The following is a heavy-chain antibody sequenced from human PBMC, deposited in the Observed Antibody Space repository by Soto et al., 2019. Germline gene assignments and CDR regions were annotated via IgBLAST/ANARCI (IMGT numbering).Heavy chain of an antibody. D-gene: IGHD3-16*01. CDR2: INPNSGGT. CDR3: ALRKGDVFSFDY. J-gene: IGHJ4*02. CDR1: GYTFTGYY. V-gene: IGHV1-2*02. Sequence: ASVKVSCKASGYTFTGYYMHWVRQAPGQGLEWMGWINPNSGGTNYAQKFQGRVTMTRDTSISTAYMELSRLRSDDTAVYYCALRKGDVFSFDYWGQGTLVTVSS.